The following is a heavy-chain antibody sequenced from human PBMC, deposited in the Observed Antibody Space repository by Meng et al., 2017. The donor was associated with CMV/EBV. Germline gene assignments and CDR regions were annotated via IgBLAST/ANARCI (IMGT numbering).Heavy chain of an antibody. D-gene: IGHD1-1*01. V-gene: IGHV1-69*05. Sequence: SVKVSCKASGGTFSSYAISWVRQAPGQGLEWMGGIIPIFGTANYAQKFQGRVTITTDESTSTAYMEMSSLRSEDTAVYYCARGMGLDWNDAYFDYWGQGTLVTVSS. CDR3: ARGMGLDWNDAYFDY. CDR1: GGTFSSYA. J-gene: IGHJ4*02. CDR2: IIPIFGTA.